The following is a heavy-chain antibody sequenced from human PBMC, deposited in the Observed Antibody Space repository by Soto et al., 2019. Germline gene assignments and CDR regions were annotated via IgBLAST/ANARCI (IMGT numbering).Heavy chain of an antibody. Sequence: ASVKVSCKASGGTFSSYAISWVRQAPGQGLEWMGGIIPIFGTANYAQKFQGRVTITADESTSTAYMELSSLRSEDTAVYYCASSAYSAAAATFDYWGQGTLVTVSS. J-gene: IGHJ4*02. V-gene: IGHV1-69*13. CDR3: ASSAYSAAAATFDY. CDR1: GGTFSSYA. CDR2: IIPIFGTA. D-gene: IGHD6-13*01.